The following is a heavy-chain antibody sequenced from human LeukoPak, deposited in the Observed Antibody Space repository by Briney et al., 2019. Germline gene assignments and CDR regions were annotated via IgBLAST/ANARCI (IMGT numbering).Heavy chain of an antibody. CDR1: GFTFSSYA. CDR3: AKDLGGSSAGY. V-gene: IGHV3-23*01. CDR2: ISGSGGST. D-gene: IGHD1-26*01. J-gene: IGHJ4*02. Sequence: GGSLRLSCAASGFTFSSYAMSWVRQAPGKGMEWVSTISGSGGSTYYADSVKGRFTISRDNSKNTLYLQMNSLRAEDTAVYYCAKDLGGSSAGYWGQGTLVTVSS.